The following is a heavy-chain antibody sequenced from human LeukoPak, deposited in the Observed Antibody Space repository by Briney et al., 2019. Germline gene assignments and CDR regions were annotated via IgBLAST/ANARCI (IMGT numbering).Heavy chain of an antibody. Sequence: PSETLSLTCTVSGGSISSSSYYWGWIRQPPGKGLEWIGSIYYSGSTYYNPSLKSRVTISVDTSKNQFSLKLSSVTAADTAVYYCARNIVVVPAAMLYAFDIWGQGTMVTVSS. J-gene: IGHJ3*02. CDR2: IYYSGST. CDR3: ARNIVVVPAAMLYAFDI. CDR1: GGSISSSSYY. V-gene: IGHV4-39*01. D-gene: IGHD2-2*01.